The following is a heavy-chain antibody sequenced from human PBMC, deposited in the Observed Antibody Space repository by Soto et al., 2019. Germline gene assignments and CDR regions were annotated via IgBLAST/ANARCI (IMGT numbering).Heavy chain of an antibody. CDR2: IIPIFGTA. CDR3: AGGRYRSSGRTYYGMDV. J-gene: IGHJ6*02. Sequence: QVQLVQSGAEVKKPGSSVKVSCKASGGTFSSYAISWVRQAPGQGLEWMGGIIPIFGTANYAQKFQGRVTITADESTSTAYMDLSRLRAEATAVYYCAGGRYRSSGRTYYGMDVWGQGTTVTVS. CDR1: GGTFSSYA. V-gene: IGHV1-69*01. D-gene: IGHD6-13*01.